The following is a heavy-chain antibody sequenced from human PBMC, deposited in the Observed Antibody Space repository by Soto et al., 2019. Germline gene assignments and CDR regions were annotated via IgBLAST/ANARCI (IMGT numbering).Heavy chain of an antibody. V-gene: IGHV3-33*01. CDR3: ARLLGWKLHY. J-gene: IGHJ4*02. CDR2: IWYDGSKK. CDR1: GFIFSSNG. Sequence: GGSLRLSCAASGFIFSSNGMHWVRQAPGKGLEWVAVIWYDGSKKYYADSVKGRFTISRDNFNNMLYLQMNNLRAEDTAVYYCARLLGWKLHYWGQGTLVTVSS. D-gene: IGHD1-1*01.